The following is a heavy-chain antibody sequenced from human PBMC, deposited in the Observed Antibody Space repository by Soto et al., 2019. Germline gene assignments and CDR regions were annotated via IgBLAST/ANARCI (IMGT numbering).Heavy chain of an antibody. J-gene: IGHJ6*03. CDR3: AKDESLSEFPYYYMDV. CDR2: MNPNSGNT. V-gene: IGHV1-8*01. Sequence: ASVKVSCKASGYTFTSYDINWVRQATGQGLEWMGWMNPNSGNTGYAQKFQGRVTMTRNTSISTAYMELSSLRAEDTAVYYCAKDESLSEFPYYYMDVWGKGTTVTVSS. CDR1: GYTFTSYD. D-gene: IGHD3-10*01.